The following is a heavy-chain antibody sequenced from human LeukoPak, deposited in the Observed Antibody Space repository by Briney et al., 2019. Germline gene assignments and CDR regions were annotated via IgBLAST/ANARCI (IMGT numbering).Heavy chain of an antibody. Sequence: SETLSLTCAVYGGSFSGYYWSWIRQPPGKGLEWIGEINHSGSTNYNPSLKSRVTISVDTSKNQFSLKLSSVTAADTAVYYCAKNSEYNYGYFDYWGQGTLVTVSS. CDR3: AKNSEYNYGYFDY. D-gene: IGHD5-18*01. CDR1: GGSFSGYY. CDR2: INHSGST. V-gene: IGHV4-34*01. J-gene: IGHJ4*02.